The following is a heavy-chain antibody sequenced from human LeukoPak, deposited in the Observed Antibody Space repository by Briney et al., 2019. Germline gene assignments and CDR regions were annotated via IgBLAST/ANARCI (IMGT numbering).Heavy chain of an antibody. CDR3: TTDRAISGLPIFGY. D-gene: IGHD3-3*01. J-gene: IGHJ4*02. CDR1: GFTFTNAW. Sequence: PGGSLRLSCAASGFTFTNAWMSWVRQAPGKGLEWVGRVKGKSDGGTIDYAAPVNGRFTISRDDSTTMVSLQMNSLESGDTAVYYCTTDRAISGLPIFGYWGQGTPVTVSS. CDR2: VKGKSDGGTI. V-gene: IGHV3-15*01.